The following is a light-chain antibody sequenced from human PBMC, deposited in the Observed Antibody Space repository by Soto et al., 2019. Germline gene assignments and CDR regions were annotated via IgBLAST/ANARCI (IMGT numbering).Light chain of an antibody. CDR1: QGIRSA. V-gene: IGKV1D-13*01. CDR2: DAS. J-gene: IGKJ4*01. Sequence: AIQLTHSPSSLSASVGCRVTITCRASQGIRSALAWYQQKPGKAPKLLIYDASSLESGVPSRFSGSGSGTDLTLTISSLKTEDFETYYCQQFNNYPLTFGGGTKVDIK. CDR3: QQFNNYPLT.